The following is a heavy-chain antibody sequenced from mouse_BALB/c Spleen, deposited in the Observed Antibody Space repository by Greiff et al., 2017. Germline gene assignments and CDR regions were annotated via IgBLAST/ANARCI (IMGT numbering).Heavy chain of an antibody. J-gene: IGHJ3*01. CDR2: IYPGDGDT. Sequence: QVQLQQSGAELARPGASVKLSCKASGYTFTSYWMQWVKQRPGQGLEWIGAIYPGDGDTRYTQKFKGKATLTADKSSSTAYMQLSSLASEDSAVYYCARSSYDYDETDYWGQGTLVTVSA. V-gene: IGHV1-87*01. CDR3: ARSSYDYDETDY. D-gene: IGHD2-4*01. CDR1: GYTFTSYW.